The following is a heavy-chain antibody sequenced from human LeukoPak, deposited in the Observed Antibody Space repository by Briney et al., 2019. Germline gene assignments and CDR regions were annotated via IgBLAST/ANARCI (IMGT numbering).Heavy chain of an antibody. V-gene: IGHV4-59*08. CDR1: GGSISSYY. CDR3: ARLGYCSGGSCRSDNWFDP. Sequence: SETLSLTCTVSGGSISSYYWSWIRQPPGKGLEWIGYIYYSGSTNYNPSLKSRVTISVDTSKNQFSLKLSSVTAADTAVYYCARLGYCSGGSCRSDNWFDPWGQGTLVTVSS. D-gene: IGHD2-15*01. J-gene: IGHJ5*02. CDR2: IYYSGST.